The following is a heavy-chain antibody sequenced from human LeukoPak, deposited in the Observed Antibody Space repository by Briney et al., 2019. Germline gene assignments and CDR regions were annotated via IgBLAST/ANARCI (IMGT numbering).Heavy chain of an antibody. CDR3: AKDGVVVAPSFDP. Sequence: PGGSLRLSCAASGFTFSSFAMSWVRQAPGQGLEWVSAISDNSGNTYYADSVKGRFTISRDNSENTLYLQMNSLRAEDTAVYYCAKDGVVVAPSFDPWGQGTLVTVSS. CDR2: ISDNSGNT. J-gene: IGHJ5*02. V-gene: IGHV3-23*01. CDR1: GFTFSSFA. D-gene: IGHD2-15*01.